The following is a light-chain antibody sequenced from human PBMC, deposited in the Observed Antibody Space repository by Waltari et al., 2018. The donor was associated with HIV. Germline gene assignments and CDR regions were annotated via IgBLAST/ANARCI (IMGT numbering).Light chain of an antibody. Sequence: DINMTQSPSYLSATVGDRVTLTCRASQNITNYLNWYHQSPGKPPKLLIFHASALQDGVSSRFSGRGSGTEFTLSIAGLQPDDFGTYSCQQTFSPPRTFGPGT. V-gene: IGKV1-39*01. CDR3: QQTFSPPRT. CDR2: HAS. J-gene: IGKJ3*01. CDR1: QNITNY.